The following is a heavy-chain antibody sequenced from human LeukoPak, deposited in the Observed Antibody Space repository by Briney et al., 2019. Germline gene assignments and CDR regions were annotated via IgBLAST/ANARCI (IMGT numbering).Heavy chain of an antibody. Sequence: GGSLRLSCAASGFTVSNNYMSWVRQAPGKGLEWVSVMYCGGSTNYADSVKGRFIISRDDSKNILDLQMNSLKAEDTAVYYCARGNYASTGPGALDIWGQGTVVTVS. CDR2: MYCGGST. D-gene: IGHD3-22*01. V-gene: IGHV3-53*01. J-gene: IGHJ3*02. CDR3: ARGNYASTGPGALDI. CDR1: GFTVSNNY.